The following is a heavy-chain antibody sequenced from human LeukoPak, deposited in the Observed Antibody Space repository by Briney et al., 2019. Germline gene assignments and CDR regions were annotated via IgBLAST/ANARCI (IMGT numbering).Heavy chain of an antibody. J-gene: IGHJ4*02. CDR1: GFTFSSYA. Sequence: GGSLRLSCAASGFTFSSYAMSWVRQAPGKGLEWVSAISGSGGSTYYADSVKGRFTISRDNSKNTLYLQMNSLRAEDTAVYYCAQDSVAVAGPAMDYWGQGTLVTVSS. CDR3: AQDSVAVAGPAMDY. V-gene: IGHV3-23*01. CDR2: ISGSGGST. D-gene: IGHD6-19*01.